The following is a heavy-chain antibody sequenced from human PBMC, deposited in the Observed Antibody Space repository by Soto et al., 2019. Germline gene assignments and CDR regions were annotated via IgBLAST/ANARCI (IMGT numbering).Heavy chain of an antibody. J-gene: IGHJ6*02. CDR3: ARCWISYGYMGAYGMDV. CDR2: IYHSRGT. Sequence: LSLTCAVSGGSISSGGYSWSWIRQPPGKGLEWIGYIYHSRGTYYNPSLKSRVTISVDRSKNQFSLTLSSVTATHTAVYYCARCWISYGYMGAYGMDVWGQGTTVTVSS. V-gene: IGHV4-30-2*01. D-gene: IGHD5-18*01. CDR1: GGSISSGGYS.